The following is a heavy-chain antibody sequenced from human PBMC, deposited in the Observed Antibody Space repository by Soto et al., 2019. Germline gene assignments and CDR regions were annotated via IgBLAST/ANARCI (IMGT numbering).Heavy chain of an antibody. CDR1: GGSISSYY. V-gene: IGHV4-4*07. CDR3: ARDYWSGTYSEYYFDY. CDR2: IYTSGST. J-gene: IGHJ4*02. Sequence: SETLSLTCTVSGGSISSYYWSWIRQPAGKGLEWIGRIYTSGSTNYNPSLKSRVTISVDTSKSQFSLKLTSVTAADTAVYYCARDYWSGTYSEYYFDYWGQGTLVTVS. D-gene: IGHD1-26*01.